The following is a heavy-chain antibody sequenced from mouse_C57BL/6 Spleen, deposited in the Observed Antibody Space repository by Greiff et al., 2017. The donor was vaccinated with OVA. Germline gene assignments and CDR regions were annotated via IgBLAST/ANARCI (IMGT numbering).Heavy chain of an antibody. J-gene: IGHJ4*01. CDR2: INPGSGGT. V-gene: IGHV1-54*01. CDR3: ARGPLRLVWAMDY. Sequence: VQLQESGAELVRPGTSVKVSCKASGYAFTNYLIEWVKQRPGQGLEWIGVINPGSGGTNYNEKFKGKATLTADTSSSTAYMQLSSLTSEDSAVYFCARGPLRLVWAMDYWGQGTSVTVSS. CDR1: GYAFTNYL. D-gene: IGHD3-2*02.